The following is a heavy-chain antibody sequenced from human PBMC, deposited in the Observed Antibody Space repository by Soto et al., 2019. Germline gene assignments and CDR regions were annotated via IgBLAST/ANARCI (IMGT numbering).Heavy chain of an antibody. Sequence: EVQLMESGGGLVQPGGSLRLSCASSGFTLSMSAVNWVRQAPGTGLEWVSYISDSGDRTYYADSVKGRFTISRDMSKNTVSLQMDRLRAEATAVYYCAKDRGIIVKAGDAFDVWGQGTKVTVSS. CDR3: AKDRGIIVKAGDAFDV. J-gene: IGHJ3*01. D-gene: IGHD3-16*02. V-gene: IGHV3-23*01. CDR2: ISDSGDRT. CDR1: GFTLSMSA.